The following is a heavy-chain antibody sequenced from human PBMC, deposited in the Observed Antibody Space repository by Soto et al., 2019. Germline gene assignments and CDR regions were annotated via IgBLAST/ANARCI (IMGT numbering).Heavy chain of an antibody. CDR1: GGTFSSYA. Sequence: QVQLVQSGAEVKKPGSSVKVSCKASGGTFSSYAISWVRQAPGQGLEWMGGIIPIFGTANYAQKFQGRVTITADEATSTAYMEVSSLRSEDTAVYYGARDEVPAAYQSVYYYGMDVCGQGTTVTVSS. CDR2: IIPIFGTA. CDR3: ARDEVPAAYQSVYYYGMDV. D-gene: IGHD2-2*01. J-gene: IGHJ6*02. V-gene: IGHV1-69*12.